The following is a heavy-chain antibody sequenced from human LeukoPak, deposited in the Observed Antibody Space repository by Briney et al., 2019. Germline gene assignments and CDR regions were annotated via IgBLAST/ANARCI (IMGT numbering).Heavy chain of an antibody. Sequence: GGSLRLSCAASGFTFSRSAVHWVRQAPGKGLEWVSVIGDSGGSTYYADSVKGRFTISRDNSKNTLYLQMNSLRAEDTAVYYCAKGGIMQSSSPGLQYFDLWGRGTLVSVSS. V-gene: IGHV3-23*01. J-gene: IGHJ2*01. CDR1: GFTFSRSA. D-gene: IGHD6-6*01. CDR3: AKGGIMQSSSPGLQYFDL. CDR2: IGDSGGST.